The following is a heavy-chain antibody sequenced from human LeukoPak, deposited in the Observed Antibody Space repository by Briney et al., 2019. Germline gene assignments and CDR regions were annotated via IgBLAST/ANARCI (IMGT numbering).Heavy chain of an antibody. CDR1: GFTFSTYA. J-gene: IGHJ4*02. Sequence: GGSLRLSCAASGFTFSTYAMNWARQAPGKGLEWVSAISGSGGSTYYADSVKGRFTTSRDNIKNTLYLQMNSLRADDTAVYYCAKGRTYSGSFFDNWGQGTLVTVSS. CDR3: AKGRTYSGSFFDN. CDR2: ISGSGGST. D-gene: IGHD1-26*01. V-gene: IGHV3-23*01.